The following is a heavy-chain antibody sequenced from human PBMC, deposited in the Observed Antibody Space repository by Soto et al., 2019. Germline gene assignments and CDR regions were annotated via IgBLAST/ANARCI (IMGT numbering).Heavy chain of an antibody. Sequence: SETLSLTCTVSGGSISSGGYYWSWIRQHPGKGLEWIGYIYYSGSTYYNPSLKSRVTISVDTSKNQFSLKLSSVTAADTAVYYCAREGYGPNFDYWGQGTLVTVCS. V-gene: IGHV4-31*03. D-gene: IGHD5-12*01. J-gene: IGHJ4*02. CDR3: AREGYGPNFDY. CDR1: GGSISSGGYY. CDR2: IYYSGST.